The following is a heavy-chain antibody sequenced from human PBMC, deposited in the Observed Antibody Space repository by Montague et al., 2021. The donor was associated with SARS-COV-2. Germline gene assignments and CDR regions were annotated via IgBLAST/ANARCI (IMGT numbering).Heavy chain of an antibody. J-gene: IGHJ6*02. CDR3: ARFETSKFYSSGMDV. V-gene: IGHV3-21*01. CDR2: INSESAYI. CDR1: GFTFSSIS. D-gene: IGHD2-15*01. Sequence: SLRLSCAASGFTFSSISMNWVRQAPGKRLEWVSSINSESAYIVYAESVRGRFTISRDNAQNLLYLQMNSLRAEDTAVYYCARFETSKFYSSGMDVWGQGTTVTVSS.